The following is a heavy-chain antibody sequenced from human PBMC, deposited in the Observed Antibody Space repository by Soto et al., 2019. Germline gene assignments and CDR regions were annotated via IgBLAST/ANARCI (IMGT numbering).Heavy chain of an antibody. CDR1: GFTVSSNY. J-gene: IGHJ6*02. V-gene: IGHV3-53*01. CDR3: AANSGWHGYYYYGMDV. D-gene: IGHD6-19*01. Sequence: LRLSCAASGFTVSSNYMSWVRQAPGKGLEWVSVIYSGGSTYYADSVKGRFTISRDNSKNTLYLQMNSLRAEDTAVYYCAANSGWHGYYYYGMDVWSQGTTVTVSS. CDR2: IYSGGST.